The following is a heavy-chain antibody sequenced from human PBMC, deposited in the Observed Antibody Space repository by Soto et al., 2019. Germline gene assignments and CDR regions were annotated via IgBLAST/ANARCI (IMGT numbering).Heavy chain of an antibody. D-gene: IGHD2-15*01. CDR3: TTDGSCGGVVVAFHL. V-gene: IGHV3-15*07. CDR2: IKSKARGGAI. CDR1: GFSFSDAW. J-gene: IGHJ3*01. Sequence: EVQMVESGGGLVKPGGSLRLSCAASGFSFSDAWMNWVRQAPGKGLEWVGRIKSKARGGAIDYAAPVKGRFIISRDDSKDTLYLQINSMKTEDTAVYYCTTDGSCGGVVVAFHLWGQGTMLTVSS.